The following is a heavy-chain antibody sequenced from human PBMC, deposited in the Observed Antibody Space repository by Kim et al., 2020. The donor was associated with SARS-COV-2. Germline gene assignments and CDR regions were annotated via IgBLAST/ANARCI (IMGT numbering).Heavy chain of an antibody. CDR1: GGTFSSYA. J-gene: IGHJ6*02. D-gene: IGHD3-10*01. CDR3: ARHKGGFGDRSSHFYYYYGMDV. V-gene: IGHV1-69*13. CDR2: IIPIFGTA. Sequence: SVKVSCKASGGTFSSYAISWVRQAPGQGLEWMGGIIPIFGTANYAQKFQGRVTITADESTSTAYMELSSLRSEDTAVYYCARHKGGFGDRSSHFYYYYGMDVWGQGTTVTVSS.